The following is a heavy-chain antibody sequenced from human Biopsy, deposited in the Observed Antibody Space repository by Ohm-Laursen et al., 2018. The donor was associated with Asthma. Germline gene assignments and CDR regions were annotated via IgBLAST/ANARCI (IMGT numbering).Heavy chain of an antibody. J-gene: IGHJ5*02. Sequence: LSCAASGFTFSRHALHWVRQAPGKGLEWVAGIYYDGSRKYYTESVKGRFTISRDNSKNRLYLEMASLRAEDTAVYYCAREKVIESRGFQNWFDPWGQGTLVHVSS. CDR3: AREKVIESRGFQNWFDP. D-gene: IGHD3-16*02. V-gene: IGHV3-33*01. CDR2: IYYDGSRK. CDR1: GFTFSRHA.